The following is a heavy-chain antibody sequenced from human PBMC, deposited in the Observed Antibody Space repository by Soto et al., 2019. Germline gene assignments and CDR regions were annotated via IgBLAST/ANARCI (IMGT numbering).Heavy chain of an antibody. CDR3: ASRRKPRQGAFEF. J-gene: IGHJ4*02. V-gene: IGHV4-61*01. Sequence: SETLSLTCTFSVVSVSSDYYYCSWIRQPPGKGLEWIGYVYDSGSTNYNHSLKSRVTISVDTSKNQFSLNLSSVTAADTAVYYCASRRKPRQGAFEFWGQGTRVNVSS. CDR1: VVSVSSDYYY. CDR2: VYDSGST.